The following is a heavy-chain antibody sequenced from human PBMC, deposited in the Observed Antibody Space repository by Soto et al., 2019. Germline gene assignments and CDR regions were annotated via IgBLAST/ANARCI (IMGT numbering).Heavy chain of an antibody. Sequence: QVQLVESGGGLVKPGGSLRLSCAASGFIFSDYYMTWIRQAPGKGLGWVSYITSGSSYTNYADSVKGRFTISRDNAKNSLYLQMNSLRAEDTAVYYCARYRGSPHPDYWGQGTLVTVSS. V-gene: IGHV3-11*05. CDR1: GFIFSDYY. D-gene: IGHD3-10*01. CDR2: ITSGSSYT. CDR3: ARYRGSPHPDY. J-gene: IGHJ4*02.